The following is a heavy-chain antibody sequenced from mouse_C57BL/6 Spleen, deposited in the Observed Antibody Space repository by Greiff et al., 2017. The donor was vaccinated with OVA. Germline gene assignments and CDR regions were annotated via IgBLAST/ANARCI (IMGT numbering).Heavy chain of an antibody. J-gene: IGHJ2*01. CDR1: GFTFSSYA. Sequence: EVKLMESGEGLVKPGGSLKLSCAASGFTFSSYAMSWVRQTPEKRLEWVAYISSGGDYIYYADTVKGRFTISRDNARNTLYLQMSSLKSEDTAMYYCTRDGGPYYYGSSFDYWGQGTTLTVSS. CDR2: ISSGGDYI. V-gene: IGHV5-9-1*02. D-gene: IGHD1-1*01. CDR3: TRDGGPYYYGSSFDY.